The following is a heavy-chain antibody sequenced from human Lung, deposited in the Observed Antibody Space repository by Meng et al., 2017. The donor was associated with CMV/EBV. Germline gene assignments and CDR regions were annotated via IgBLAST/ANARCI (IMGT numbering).Heavy chain of an antibody. J-gene: IGHJ6*02. V-gene: IGHV3-53*01. CDR1: AFTVSSNY. D-gene: IGHD2-21*02. Sequence: GGSXRLSCAASAFTVSSNYMSWVRQAPGKGLEWVSVIYSGGITYYAGSVKGRFTISRDNSKNTLYLQMNSLRAEDTAVYYCARGGGGGDLLYYYYGMDVWXQGTTVTVSS. CDR2: IYSGGIT. CDR3: ARGGGGGDLLYYYYGMDV.